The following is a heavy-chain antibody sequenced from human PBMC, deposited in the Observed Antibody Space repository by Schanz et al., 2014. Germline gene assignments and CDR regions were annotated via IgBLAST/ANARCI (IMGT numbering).Heavy chain of an antibody. CDR1: GYTFTTYA. Sequence: QVQLVQSGAEVKKPGASVRVSCKASGYTFTTYAMSWVRQAPGQGLEWVGWISVYTGNTKYGQKVQGRVTMTADTSTNTAYMELRSLRSDDTGVYYCAKAEYDILTDSYSRLDPWGQGTLVTVSS. V-gene: IGHV1-18*01. CDR2: ISVYTGNT. J-gene: IGHJ5*02. D-gene: IGHD3-9*01. CDR3: AKAEYDILTDSYSRLDP.